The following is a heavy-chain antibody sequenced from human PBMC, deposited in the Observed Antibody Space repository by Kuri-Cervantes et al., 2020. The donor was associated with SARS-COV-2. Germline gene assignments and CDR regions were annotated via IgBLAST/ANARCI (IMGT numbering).Heavy chain of an antibody. D-gene: IGHD3-3*01. CDR2: IRYDGSNK. J-gene: IGHJ4*02. Sequence: GESLKISCAASGFTFSSYGMHWVRQAPGKGLEWVAFIRYDGSNKYYADSVKGRFTISRDNSKNTLYLQMNSLRAEDTAVYYCARDNSAYYDFWSGYYNYFDYWGQGTLVTVSS. CDR3: ARDNSAYYDFWSGYYNYFDY. V-gene: IGHV3-30*02. CDR1: GFTFSSYG.